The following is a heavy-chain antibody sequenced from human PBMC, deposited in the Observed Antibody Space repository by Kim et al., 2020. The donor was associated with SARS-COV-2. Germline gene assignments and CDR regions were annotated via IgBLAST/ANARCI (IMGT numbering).Heavy chain of an antibody. CDR1: GYSFTDSY. Sequence: ASVKVSCKASGYSFTDSYIYWIRLAPGQGLEWVGTIDPRGGGTNYAQNFEGRVTMTRDTSTSTVYMELSSLTYGDTAFYYCARPATFFDYFEDWGQGTLVTVSS. J-gene: IGHJ4*02. CDR2: IDPRGGGT. CDR3: ARPATFFDYFED. V-gene: IGHV1-46*01.